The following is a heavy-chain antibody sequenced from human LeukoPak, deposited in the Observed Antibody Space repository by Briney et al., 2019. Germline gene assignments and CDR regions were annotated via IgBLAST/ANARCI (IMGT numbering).Heavy chain of an antibody. Sequence: SETLSLTCTVSGGSVSSNGYFWNWIRQPPGKGLEWIGYIYNREGTNYNPSLKSRVTISVDTSNNMFSLKLSSVTAADTAVYYCARGPDYYDSSGYPHDAFDIWGQGTMVTVSS. V-gene: IGHV4-61*08. J-gene: IGHJ3*02. CDR2: IYNREGT. CDR3: ARGPDYYDSSGYPHDAFDI. CDR1: GGSVSSNGYF. D-gene: IGHD3-22*01.